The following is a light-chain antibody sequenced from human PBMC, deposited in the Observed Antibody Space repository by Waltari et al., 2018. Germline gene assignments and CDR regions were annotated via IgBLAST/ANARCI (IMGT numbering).Light chain of an antibody. V-gene: IGKV3-15*01. CDR2: DAS. CDR3: QHYHAWPRT. J-gene: IGKJ1*01. Sequence: EIVLTQSPATLSVSPGEGATLSCRASQSLRFDVAWYQKKPGQAPRLLIYDASSRATDIPARFSGGGSGTEFTLTISSLQSEDVAVYYCQHYHAWPRTFGRGTKVEIK. CDR1: QSLRFD.